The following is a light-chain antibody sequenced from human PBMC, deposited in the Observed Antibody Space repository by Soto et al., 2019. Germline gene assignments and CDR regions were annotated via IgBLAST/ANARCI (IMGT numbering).Light chain of an antibody. CDR1: GRDGGGYNY. CDR2: DVS. CDR3: SSYAGSYTYV. V-gene: IGLV2-11*01. J-gene: IGLJ1*01. Sequence: QSAVTHPRTVSGAPGQSGTVSCTGTGRDGGGYNYVSGYLQHPGKAPRLMIYDVSKRPSGVPDRFSGSKSDNTASLTISGLQAEDEADYYCSSYAGSYTYVFGTAPKVTVL.